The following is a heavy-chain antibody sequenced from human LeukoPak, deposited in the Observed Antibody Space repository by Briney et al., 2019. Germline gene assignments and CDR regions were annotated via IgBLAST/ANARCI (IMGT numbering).Heavy chain of an antibody. CDR3: ARAQDHYDVGKFWYFDL. D-gene: IGHD3-22*01. Sequence: KPSETLSLTCNVSGGSIRSSYWSWLRQPPGKGLEFVGYLSYSGNITYNPSLKDRVTISVDTSKTQFSLQLTSLTAADTAVYYCARAQDHYDVGKFWYFDLWGRGILVTVSS. CDR2: LSYSGNI. J-gene: IGHJ2*01. CDR1: GGSIRSSY. V-gene: IGHV4-59*01.